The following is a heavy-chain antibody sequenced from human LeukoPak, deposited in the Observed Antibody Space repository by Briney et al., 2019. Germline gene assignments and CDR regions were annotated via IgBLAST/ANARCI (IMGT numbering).Heavy chain of an antibody. D-gene: IGHD1-26*01. J-gene: IGHJ4*02. CDR1: IPLQWLL. V-gene: IGHV3-74*01. CDR3: AAVVGSGSYYDY. Sequence: GSLRPFLSSFWIPLQWLLDARVRQTPGKGVGVVSRINSDGSSTSYADSVKGRFTISRDNAKNTLFLQMNSLRAEDTAVYYCAAVVGSGSYYDYWGQGALVTVSS. CDR2: INSDGSST.